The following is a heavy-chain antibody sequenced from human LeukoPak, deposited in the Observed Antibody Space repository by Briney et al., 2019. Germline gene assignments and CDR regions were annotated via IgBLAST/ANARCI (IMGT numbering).Heavy chain of an antibody. D-gene: IGHD5-24*01. CDR3: ARGRDGYPYNF. J-gene: IGHJ4*02. CDR1: GFTFSGYP. CDR2: ISYDGSNK. Sequence: GGSLRLSCAASGFTFSGYPIHWVRQAPGRGLEWVAVISYDGSNKYYADSVKGRFTISRDNSKNTLYLQMNSLRAEDTAVYYCARGRDGYPYNFWGQGTLVTVSS. V-gene: IGHV3-30-3*01.